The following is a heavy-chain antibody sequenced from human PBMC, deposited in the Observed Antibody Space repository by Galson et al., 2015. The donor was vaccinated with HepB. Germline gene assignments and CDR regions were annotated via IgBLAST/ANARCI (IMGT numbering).Heavy chain of an antibody. Sequence: SVKVSCKASGYTFTGYYMHWVRQAPGQGLEWMGWINPNSGGTNYAQKFQGRVTMTRDTSISTAYMELSRLRSDDTAVYYCAYSPDFWSGYGYWGQGTLVTVSS. J-gene: IGHJ4*02. CDR1: GYTFTGYY. CDR2: INPNSGGT. CDR3: AYSPDFWSGYGY. V-gene: IGHV1-2*02. D-gene: IGHD3-3*01.